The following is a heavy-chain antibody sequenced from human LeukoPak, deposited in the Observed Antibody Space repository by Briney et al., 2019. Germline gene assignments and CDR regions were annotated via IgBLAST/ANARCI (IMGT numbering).Heavy chain of an antibody. V-gene: IGHV3-21*01. J-gene: IGHJ4*02. CDR2: ISSSSSYI. Sequence: GGSLRLSCAASGFTFSSYSMNWVRQAPGKGLEWVSSISSSSSYIYYADSVKGRFTISRDNAKNSLYLQMNSLRAEDTAVYYCARDRRAYYYDSSGCYSLDYWGQGTLVTVSS. CDR1: GFTFSSYS. CDR3: ARDRRAYYYDSSGCYSLDY. D-gene: IGHD3-22*01.